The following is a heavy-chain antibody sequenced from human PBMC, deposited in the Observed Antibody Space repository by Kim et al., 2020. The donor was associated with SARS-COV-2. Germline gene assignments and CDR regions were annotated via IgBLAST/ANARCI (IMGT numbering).Heavy chain of an antibody. Sequence: GGSLRLSCAASGFTFSSYAMSWVRQAPGKGLEWVSTISGSGGSTIYADSVKGRCTISRDESKNTLYLQMNSLRADDTAVYYFAYLLTGTPGYWGQGTLVTVSS. CDR3: AYLLTGTPGY. CDR2: ISGSGGST. D-gene: IGHD1-7*01. V-gene: IGHV3-23*01. J-gene: IGHJ4*02. CDR1: GFTFSSYA.